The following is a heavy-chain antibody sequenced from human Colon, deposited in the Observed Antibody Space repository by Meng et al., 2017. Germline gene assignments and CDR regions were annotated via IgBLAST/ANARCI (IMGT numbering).Heavy chain of an antibody. D-gene: IGHD6-6*01. J-gene: IGHJ5*02. V-gene: IGHV4-39*01. CDR1: GDSISTSFYY. CDR2: AYSSGIT. Sequence: QPQLQESGPGPVKPSETLSLTCSVSGDSISTSFYYWVWIRQPPGKGLEWIGSAYSSGITFHNPSLKSRVAISIDKSKNQFSLKLTSVTAADTAVYYCAATRHKPYNWFDPWGQGALVTVSS. CDR3: AATRHKPYNWFDP.